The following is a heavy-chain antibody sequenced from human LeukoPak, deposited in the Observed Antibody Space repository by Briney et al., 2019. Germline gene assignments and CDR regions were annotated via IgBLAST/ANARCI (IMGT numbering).Heavy chain of an antibody. J-gene: IGHJ4*02. CDR1: GGSISSSSYY. Sequence: PSETLSLTCTVSGGSISSSSYYWGWIRQPPGKGLEWIGSIYYSGSTYYNPSLKSRVTISVDTSKNQFSLKLSSVTAADTAVYYCARDRTGDPVDYWGQGTLVTVSS. CDR2: IYYSGST. CDR3: ARDRTGDPVDY. D-gene: IGHD2-8*02. V-gene: IGHV4-39*07.